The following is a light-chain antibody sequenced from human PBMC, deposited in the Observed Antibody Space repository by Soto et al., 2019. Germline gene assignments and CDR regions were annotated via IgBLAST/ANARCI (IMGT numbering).Light chain of an antibody. Sequence: EIVMTQSPATLSVSPGERATLSCRAGQNVLSNLAWYQQKPGQAPRLLIYGASTRATAIPARFSGSGSGTEFTLTITSLQSEDFAVDYCQQYNNWPITFGQGTRLEIK. J-gene: IGKJ5*01. CDR2: GAS. CDR1: QNVLSN. CDR3: QQYNNWPIT. V-gene: IGKV3-15*01.